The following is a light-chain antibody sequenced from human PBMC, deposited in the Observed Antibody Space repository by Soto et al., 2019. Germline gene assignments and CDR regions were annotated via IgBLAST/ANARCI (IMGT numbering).Light chain of an antibody. CDR3: QQYGSSRGT. CDR2: GAS. V-gene: IGKV3-20*01. J-gene: IGKJ2*01. CDR1: QSVSSSY. Sequence: EIVLTQSPGTLSLSPGERATLSCRASQSVSSSYLAWYQQNPGQAPRLLIYGASSRATGIPDRFSGSESGTDFPLTISRLEPDDFAVYYCQQYGSSRGTFGQGTKLEIK.